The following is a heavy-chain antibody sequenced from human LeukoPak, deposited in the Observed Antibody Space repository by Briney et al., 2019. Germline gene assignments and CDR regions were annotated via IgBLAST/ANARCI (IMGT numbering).Heavy chain of an antibody. CDR3: ARVELGLRLGELSSDY. CDR2: ISYDGSNK. V-gene: IGHV3-30-3*01. CDR1: GFTFSSYA. J-gene: IGHJ4*02. Sequence: GGSLRLSCAASGFTFSSYAMHWVRQAPGKGLEWVAVISYDGSNKYYADSVKGRFTISRDNSKNTLYLQMNSLRAEDTAVYYCARVELGLRLGELSSDYWGQGTLVTVSS. D-gene: IGHD3-16*02.